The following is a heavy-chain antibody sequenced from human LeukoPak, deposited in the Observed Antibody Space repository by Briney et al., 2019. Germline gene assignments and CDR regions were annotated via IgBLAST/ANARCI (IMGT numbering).Heavy chain of an antibody. J-gene: IGHJ4*02. D-gene: IGHD3-10*01. CDR3: AGMVRGVIGY. CDR2: IYYSGST. Sequence: PSETLSLTCTVSGGSISSSGYYWGWIRQPPGKGLEWIGSIYYSGSTYYNPSLKSRVTISVDTSKNQFSLKLSSVTAADTAVYYCAGMVRGVIGYWGQGTLVTVSS. V-gene: IGHV4-39*01. CDR1: GGSISSSGYY.